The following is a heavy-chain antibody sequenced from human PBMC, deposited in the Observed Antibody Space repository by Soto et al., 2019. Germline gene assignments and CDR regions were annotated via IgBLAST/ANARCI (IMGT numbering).Heavy chain of an antibody. CDR3: ARVWVGTTFAYYYGMDV. J-gene: IGHJ6*02. CDR2: ISAYNGNI. D-gene: IGHD1-1*01. Sequence: QVQLVQSGAEVKKPGASVKVSCKASGYTFTTYGINWVRQAPGQGLEWMGWISAYNGNINYAQKLQGRVTMTTDTSTSTAYMELRSLRSDDTAVYYCARVWVGTTFAYYYGMDVWGQGTTVTVSS. CDR1: GYTFTTYG. V-gene: IGHV1-18*01.